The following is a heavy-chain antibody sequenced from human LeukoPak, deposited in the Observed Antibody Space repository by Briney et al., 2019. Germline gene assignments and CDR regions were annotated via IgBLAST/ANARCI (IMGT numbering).Heavy chain of an antibody. CDR2: ISGSGGST. CDR3: AVQPGYCSSTSCPLGY. J-gene: IGHJ4*02. Sequence: GGSLRLSCAASGFTFSSYAMSWVRQAPGKGLEWVSAISGSGGSTYYADSVKGRFTISRDNSKNTLHLQMNSLRAEDTAVYYCAVQPGYCSSTSCPLGYWGQGTLVTVSS. CDR1: GFTFSSYA. D-gene: IGHD2-2*01. V-gene: IGHV3-23*01.